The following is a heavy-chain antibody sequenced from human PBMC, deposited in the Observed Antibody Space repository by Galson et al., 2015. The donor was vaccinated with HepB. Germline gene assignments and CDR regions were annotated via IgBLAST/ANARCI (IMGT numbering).Heavy chain of an antibody. CDR3: ARVSSIAARRGRGVVGDWGY. D-gene: IGHD6-6*01. CDR2: MNPNSGNT. J-gene: IGHJ4*02. V-gene: IGHV1-8*01. CDR1: GYTFTSYD. Sequence: SVKVSCKASGYTFTSYDINWVRQATGQGLEWMGWMNPNSGNTGYAQKFQGRVTMTRNTSISTAYMELSSLRSEDTAVYYCARVSSIAARRGRGVVGDWGYWGQGTLVTVSS.